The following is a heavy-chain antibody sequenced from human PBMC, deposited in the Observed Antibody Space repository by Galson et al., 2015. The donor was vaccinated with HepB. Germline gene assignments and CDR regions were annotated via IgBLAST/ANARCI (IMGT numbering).Heavy chain of an antibody. V-gene: IGHV5-10-1*01. D-gene: IGHD1-1*01. J-gene: IGHJ6*02. CDR1: GYSFTNYW. CDR2: IDPSDSYT. CDR3: ARPGRAEIKYGMDV. Sequence: QSGAEVKKPGESLRISCKGSGYSFTNYWIIWVRQMPGKGPEWMGRIDPSDSYTDYSPSFQDHVTISADKSINTAYLKWSSLRASDTAMYYCARPGRAEIKYGMDVWGQGTAVTVSS.